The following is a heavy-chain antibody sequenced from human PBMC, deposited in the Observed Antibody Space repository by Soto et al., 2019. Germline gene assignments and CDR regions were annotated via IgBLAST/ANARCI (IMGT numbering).Heavy chain of an antibody. V-gene: IGHV3-11*01. CDR1: EFTFSDYY. CDR2: ISSSGSIV. Sequence: PGGSLSLSCEASEFTFSDYYMTWIRQAPGKGLEWVSYISSSGSIVYYADSVKGRFTISRDNAKKSLYLQMNSLTAEDTTVYYCARGLYGMDVWGQGTTVTVSS. CDR3: ARGLYGMDV. J-gene: IGHJ6*02.